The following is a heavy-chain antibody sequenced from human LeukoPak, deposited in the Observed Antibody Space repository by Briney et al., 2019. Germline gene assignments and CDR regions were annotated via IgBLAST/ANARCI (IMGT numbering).Heavy chain of an antibody. J-gene: IGHJ1*01. CDR1: GFTFSNYG. CDR3: ARGDYYDSSGYSQYFQH. Sequence: GGSLRLSCAASGFTFSNYGMHWVRQAPGKGLEWVAVIWYDGSNKYYADSVKGRFAISRDNSKNTLYLQMNSLRAEDTAVHYCARGDYYDSSGYSQYFQHWGQGTLVTVSS. CDR2: IWYDGSNK. V-gene: IGHV3-33*01. D-gene: IGHD3-22*01.